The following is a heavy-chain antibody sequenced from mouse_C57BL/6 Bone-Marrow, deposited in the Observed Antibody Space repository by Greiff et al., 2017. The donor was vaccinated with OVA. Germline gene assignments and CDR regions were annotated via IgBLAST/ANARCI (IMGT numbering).Heavy chain of an antibody. CDR2: SRNKANDYTT. J-gene: IGHJ1*03. CDR3: ARDAYYGSSYWYFDV. V-gene: IGHV7-1*01. CDR1: GFTFSDFY. Sequence: EVQLVESGGGLVQSGRSLRLSCATSGFTFSDFYMEWVRQAPGKGLEWIAASRNKANDYTTEYSASVKGRFIVSRDTSPSILYLQMNALRAEDTAIYYCARDAYYGSSYWYFDVWGTGTTVTVSS. D-gene: IGHD1-1*01.